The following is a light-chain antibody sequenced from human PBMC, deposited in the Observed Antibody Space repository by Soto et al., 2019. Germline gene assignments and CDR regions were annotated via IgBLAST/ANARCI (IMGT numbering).Light chain of an antibody. V-gene: IGKV3-15*01. CDR3: QHHNNWPSYP. CDR2: GTS. CDR1: QRVGSD. J-gene: IGKJ2*01. Sequence: EIVMTQSPAILSVSPGEGATLSCRASQRVGSDLAWYQQKPGQPPTLLIYGTSTRATGIPARFSGGRYGTDLTLTIRSMQSADFAVYYCQHHNNWPSYPVGPGTKVDSK.